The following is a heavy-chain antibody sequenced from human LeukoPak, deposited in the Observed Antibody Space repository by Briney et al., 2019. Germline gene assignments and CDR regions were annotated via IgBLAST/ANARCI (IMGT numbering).Heavy chain of an antibody. Sequence: GGSLRLSCAASGFTFSSYSMNWVRQAPGKGLERVSSISSSSSYIYYADSMKGRFTISRDNAKNSLFLQMNSLRAEDTAVYYCATAPTEDGEGSSPGYWGQGTLVTVSS. CDR1: GFTFSSYS. D-gene: IGHD4-17*01. V-gene: IGHV3-21*01. CDR2: ISSSSSYI. J-gene: IGHJ4*02. CDR3: ATAPTEDGEGSSPGY.